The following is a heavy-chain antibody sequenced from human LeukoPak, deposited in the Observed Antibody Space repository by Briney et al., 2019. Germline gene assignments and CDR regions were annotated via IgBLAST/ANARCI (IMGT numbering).Heavy chain of an antibody. CDR2: ISGSGGST. J-gene: IGHJ4*02. D-gene: IGHD2-15*01. CDR1: GFIFSSCA. Sequence: GGSLRLFCATSGFIFSSCAMSWVGQAAGEGLEWVSVISGSGGSTNYAESVKGRFTIYRDNSKNTLYLQMISLRVEDTAVYYCAKVVAAGPLDYWGQGTLVTVSS. CDR3: AKVVAAGPLDY. V-gene: IGHV3-23*01.